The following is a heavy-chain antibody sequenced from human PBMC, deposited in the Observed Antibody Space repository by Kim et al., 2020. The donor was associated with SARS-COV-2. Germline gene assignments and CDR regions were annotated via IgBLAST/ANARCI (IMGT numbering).Heavy chain of an antibody. D-gene: IGHD4-17*01. J-gene: IGHJ6*02. CDR3: ARGTTLTIYYYGMDV. V-gene: IGHV1-46*01. Sequence: AQKFQGRVTMTRDTSTSTVYMYLSSLRSEDTAVYYCARGTTLTIYYYGMDVWGQGTTVIVSS.